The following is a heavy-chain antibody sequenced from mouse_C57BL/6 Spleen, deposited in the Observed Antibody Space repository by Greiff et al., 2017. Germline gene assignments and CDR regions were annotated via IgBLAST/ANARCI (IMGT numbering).Heavy chain of an antibody. Sequence: QVQLQQSGPELVKPGASVKISCKASGYSFTSYYIHWVKQRPGQGLEWIGWIYPGSGNTKYNEKFKGKATLTADTSSSTAYMQLSSLTSEDSAVYYCARSENYDYDGYYAMDYWGQGTSVTVSS. D-gene: IGHD2-4*01. V-gene: IGHV1-66*01. CDR2: IYPGSGNT. J-gene: IGHJ4*01. CDR3: ARSENYDYDGYYAMDY. CDR1: GYSFTSYY.